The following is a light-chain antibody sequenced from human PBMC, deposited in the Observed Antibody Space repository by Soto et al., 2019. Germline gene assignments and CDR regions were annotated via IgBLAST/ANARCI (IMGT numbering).Light chain of an antibody. CDR2: GAS. CDR1: QSVRSSY. CDR3: QQYRSSPT. Sequence: EIVLTQSPGTLSLSPGERATLSCRASQSVRSSYLAWYQQKPGQAPRLLIYGASTRATGIPDRFSGSESGTDFTLTISRLEPEDFAVYYCQQYRSSPTFGQGTKVEIK. V-gene: IGKV3-20*01. J-gene: IGKJ1*01.